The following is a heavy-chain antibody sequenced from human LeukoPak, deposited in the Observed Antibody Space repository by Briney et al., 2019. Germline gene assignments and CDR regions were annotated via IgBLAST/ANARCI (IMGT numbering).Heavy chain of an antibody. Sequence: ASVKVSCKASRYTFTSYGISWVRQAPGQGLEWMGWISAYNGNTNYAQKLQGRVTMTTKTSTSTAYLELRSLRSDDTAVYYFATVEYYDILTGYFLTFEPGGQGTLVTVSS. V-gene: IGHV1-18*01. J-gene: IGHJ5*02. CDR2: ISAYNGNT. CDR1: RYTFTSYG. CDR3: ATVEYYDILTGYFLTFEP. D-gene: IGHD3-9*01.